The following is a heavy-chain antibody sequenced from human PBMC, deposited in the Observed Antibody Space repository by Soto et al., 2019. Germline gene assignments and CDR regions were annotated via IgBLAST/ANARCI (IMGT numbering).Heavy chain of an antibody. J-gene: IGHJ4*02. CDR3: ARESAVRGVIYFDY. CDR2: ISSSSSYI. CDR1: GFTFSSYS. Sequence: EVQLVESGGGLVQPGGSLRLSCAASGFTFSSYSMNWVRQAPGKGLEWVSSISSSSSYIYYADSVKGRFTISRDNAKNSLYLQMNSLRAEDTAVYYCARESAVRGVIYFDYWGQGTLVTVSS. V-gene: IGHV3-21*01. D-gene: IGHD3-10*01.